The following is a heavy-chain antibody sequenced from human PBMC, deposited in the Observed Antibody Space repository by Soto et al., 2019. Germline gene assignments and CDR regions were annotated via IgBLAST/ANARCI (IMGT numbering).Heavy chain of an antibody. CDR3: ARGFSSGFPANWFDP. V-gene: IGHV4-39*01. J-gene: IGHJ5*02. CDR2: IYYSGST. D-gene: IGHD3-22*01. CDR1: GGSLSSSGYY. Sequence: QLQLQESGPGLVKPSETLSLNCAVSGGSLSSSGYYWGWIRQPPGKGLEWIGSIYYSGSTYYNPYLKSRVTISVDTSKNQLSLKLSSVTAADTAVYYCARGFSSGFPANWFDPWGQGTLVTVSS.